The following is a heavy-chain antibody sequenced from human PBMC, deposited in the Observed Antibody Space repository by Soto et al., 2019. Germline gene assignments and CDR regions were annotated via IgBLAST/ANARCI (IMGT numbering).Heavy chain of an antibody. CDR1: GYSFTSYW. D-gene: IGHD2-15*01. CDR2: IDPSDSYT. V-gene: IGHV5-10-1*01. J-gene: IGHJ6*02. CDR3: ANFYLGFCIGGGCYGHKRGDNYNGMDV. Sequence: GESLKISCKGSGYSFTSYWISWVRQMPGKGLEWMGRIDPSDSYTNYSPSFQGHVTISADKSISTAYLQWSSLKASDTALYYCANFYLGFCIGGGCYGHKRGDNYNGMDVWGQGTTVTVSS.